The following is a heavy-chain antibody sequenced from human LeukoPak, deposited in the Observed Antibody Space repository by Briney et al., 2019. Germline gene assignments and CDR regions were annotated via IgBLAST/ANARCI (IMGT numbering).Heavy chain of an antibody. V-gene: IGHV1-3*01. Sequence: ASVKVSCKASGYTFTSYAMHWVRQAPGQRLEWMGWINAGNGNTKYSQKFQGRVTITRDTPASTAYMELSSLRSEDTAVYYCARVLSIAARPELDYWGQGTLVTVSS. CDR3: ARVLSIAARPELDY. J-gene: IGHJ4*02. D-gene: IGHD6-6*01. CDR2: INAGNGNT. CDR1: GYTFTSYA.